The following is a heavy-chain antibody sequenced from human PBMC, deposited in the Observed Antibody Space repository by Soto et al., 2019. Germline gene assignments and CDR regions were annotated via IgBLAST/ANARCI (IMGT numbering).Heavy chain of an antibody. D-gene: IGHD6-13*01. V-gene: IGHV3-33*01. CDR1: GFNFNNYG. J-gene: IGHJ6*02. CDR3: ARRQISPHTRGAASARGGMDV. Sequence: EGSLRLSCAVSGFNFNNYGMHWVRQAPGKGLEWVAVIWNDGNGYYYANSVKGRFTISRDNSKNTLYLQMSSLRAEDTAVYYCARRQISPHTRGAASARGGMDVWGQGTTVTVSS. CDR2: IWNDGNGY.